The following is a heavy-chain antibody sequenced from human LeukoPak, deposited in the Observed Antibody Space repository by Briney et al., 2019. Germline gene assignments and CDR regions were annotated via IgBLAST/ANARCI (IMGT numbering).Heavy chain of an antibody. CDR3: AREGARWEPSFSAFDI. CDR2: INHSGST. Sequence: SSETLSLTCAVYGGSFSGYYWSWIRQPPGKGLEWIGEINHSGSTNYNPSLKSRVTISVDTSKNQFSLKLSSVTAADTAVYYCAREGARWEPSFSAFDIWGQGTMVTVSS. D-gene: IGHD1-26*01. V-gene: IGHV4-34*01. CDR1: GGSFSGYY. J-gene: IGHJ3*02.